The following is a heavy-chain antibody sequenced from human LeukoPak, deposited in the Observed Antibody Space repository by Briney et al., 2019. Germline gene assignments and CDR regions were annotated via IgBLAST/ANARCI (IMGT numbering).Heavy chain of an antibody. CDR2: ISSSGSTI. D-gene: IGHD2-15*01. J-gene: IGHJ4*02. CDR1: GFTFSSYE. CDR3: ARGSCSGGSCYLDY. V-gene: IGHV3-48*03. Sequence: QPGGSLRLSCAASGFTFSSYEMNWVRQAPGKGLEWVSYISSSGSTIYYADSVKGRFTISRDNPKNSLYLQMNSLRAEDRAVYYCARGSCSGGSCYLDYWGQGTLVTVSS.